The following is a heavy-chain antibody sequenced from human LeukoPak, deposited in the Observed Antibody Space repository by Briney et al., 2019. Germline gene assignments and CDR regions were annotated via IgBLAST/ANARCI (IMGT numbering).Heavy chain of an antibody. Sequence: SASVKVSCKASGYTVISYYMHWLRQAPGLGLEWMAIIDPNSGSTRYAQKFQGRVTVTRDMSTSTVYMEVSSLRSDDTGVYYCARDGYSAYDYDAFDIWGQGTMVTVSS. CDR2: IDPNSGST. CDR1: GYTVISYY. J-gene: IGHJ3*02. CDR3: ARDGYSAYDYDAFDI. V-gene: IGHV1-46*01. D-gene: IGHD5-12*01.